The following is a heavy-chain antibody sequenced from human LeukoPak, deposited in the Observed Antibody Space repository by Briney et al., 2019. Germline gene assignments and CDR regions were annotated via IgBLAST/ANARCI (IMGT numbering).Heavy chain of an antibody. J-gene: IGHJ4*02. V-gene: IGHV3-53*01. CDR1: GFTITRNY. CDR2: IYSGGST. D-gene: IGHD1-14*01. Sequence: GGSLRLSYAASGFTITRNYMTWVRQAPGKGLEWVSLIYSGGSTSYSDSVKGRFTISRDTSKETVYLQMDSLRAEDTAVYYCARVTSRSGYYFDYWGQGSLVTVSS. CDR3: ARVTSRSGYYFDY.